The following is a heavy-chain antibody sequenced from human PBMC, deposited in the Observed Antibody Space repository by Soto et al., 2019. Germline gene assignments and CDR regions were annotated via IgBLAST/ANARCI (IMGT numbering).Heavy chain of an antibody. CDR1: GFTFSSYA. V-gene: IGHV3-23*01. J-gene: IGHJ4*02. D-gene: IGHD3-22*01. CDR3: AKDPNDYYDSSGYYYDY. CDR2: ISGSGGST. Sequence: PGGSLRLSCAASGFTFSSYAMSWVRQAPGKGLEWVSAISGSGGSTYYADSVKGRFTISRDNSKNTLYLQMNSLRAEDTAVYYCAKDPNDYYDSSGYYYDYWGQGTLVTVSS.